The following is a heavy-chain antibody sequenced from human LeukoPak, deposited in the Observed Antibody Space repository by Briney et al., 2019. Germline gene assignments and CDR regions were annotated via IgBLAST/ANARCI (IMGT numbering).Heavy chain of an antibody. CDR3: ARGRTYYYDSSGYYGFDY. CDR1: GYTFTSYD. D-gene: IGHD3-22*01. J-gene: IGHJ4*02. Sequence: ASVKVSCKASGYTFTSYDINWVRQATGQGLEWMGWMNPNSGNTGYAQKFQGRVTMTRNTSISTAYMELSSLRSEDTAVYYCARGRTYYYDSSGYYGFDYWGQGTLVTVSS. V-gene: IGHV1-8*01. CDR2: MNPNSGNT.